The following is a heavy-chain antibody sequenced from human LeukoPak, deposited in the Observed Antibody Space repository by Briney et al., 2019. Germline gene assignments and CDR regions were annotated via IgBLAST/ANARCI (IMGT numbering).Heavy chain of an antibody. Sequence: PSETLSLTCAVYGGSFSGYYWSWIRQPPGKGLEWIGEINHSGSTNYNPSLKSRVTISVDTSKNQFSLKLSSVTAADTAVYYCARRWIQLRRAFDIWGQGTMVTVSS. CDR1: GGSFSGYY. V-gene: IGHV4-34*01. D-gene: IGHD5-18*01. CDR3: ARRWIQLRRAFDI. CDR2: INHSGST. J-gene: IGHJ3*02.